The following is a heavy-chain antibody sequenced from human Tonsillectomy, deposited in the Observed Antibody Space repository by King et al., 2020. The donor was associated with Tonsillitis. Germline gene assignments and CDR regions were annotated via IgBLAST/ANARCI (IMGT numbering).Heavy chain of an antibody. CDR3: TRGRRD. Sequence: VQLVESGGGLVQPGRSLRLSCTASGFIFGDYAINWFRQAPGKGLEWVGFIRSRPSGGTTENAASVKGRFTISRDDSKGIAYLQMNSLKTDDTAVYYFTRGRRDWGQGTLVTVSS. CDR2: IRSRPSGGTT. CDR1: GFIFGDYA. J-gene: IGHJ4*02. V-gene: IGHV3-49*03.